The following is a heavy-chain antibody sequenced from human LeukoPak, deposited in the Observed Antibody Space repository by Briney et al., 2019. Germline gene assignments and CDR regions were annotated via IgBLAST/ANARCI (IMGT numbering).Heavy chain of an antibody. J-gene: IGHJ4*02. CDR3: ARAGNYYDSSGYRPFDY. CDR1: GGSFSGYY. V-gene: IGHV4-34*01. Sequence: SETLSLTCAVYGGSFSGYYWSWIRQPPGKGQEWIGEINHSGSTNYNPSLKSRVTISVDTSKNQFSLKLSSVTAADTAVYYCARAGNYYDSSGYRPFDYWGQETLVTVSS. D-gene: IGHD3-22*01. CDR2: INHSGST.